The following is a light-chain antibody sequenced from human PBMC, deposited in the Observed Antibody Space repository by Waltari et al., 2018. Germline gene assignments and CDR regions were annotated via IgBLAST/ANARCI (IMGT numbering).Light chain of an antibody. CDR2: WAS. Sequence: VMTQSPDSLAVSLGERATLTRRSSQSVFLSSNNKNYVAWYQHKPGQPPKLLIYWASIREAGVPDRFTGSGSGTQFTLTISSLQAEDVAVYFCLQYFDVPQTFGQGTKLEI. CDR3: LQYFDVPQT. V-gene: IGKV4-1*01. J-gene: IGKJ2*01. CDR1: QSVFLSSNNKNY.